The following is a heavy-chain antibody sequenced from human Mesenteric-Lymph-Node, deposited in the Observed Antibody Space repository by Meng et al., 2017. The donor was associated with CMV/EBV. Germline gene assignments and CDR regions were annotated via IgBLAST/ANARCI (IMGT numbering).Heavy chain of an antibody. V-gene: IGHV4-34*01. CDR3: ARGSSYDILTGYFDY. Sequence: QVTLHLGGAGLLTSSGSLSLACAGDVGLFRGYYCDCIRQSPEKGLEWIGEINPSGITTYNPSFTSRIIISVDTSTNQISLNMSSVTAADTAVYYCARGSSYDILTGYFDYWGQGALVTVSS. CDR2: INPSGIT. J-gene: IGHJ4*02. CDR1: VGLFRGYY. D-gene: IGHD3-9*01.